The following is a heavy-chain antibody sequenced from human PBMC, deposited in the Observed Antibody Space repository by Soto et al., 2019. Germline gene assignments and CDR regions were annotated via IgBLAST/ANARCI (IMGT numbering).Heavy chain of an antibody. V-gene: IGHV4-31*03. D-gene: IGHD3-16*02. Sequence: SETLSLTCTVSGGSISSGGYYWSWIRQHPGKGLEWIGYIYYSGSTYYNPSLKSRVTISVDTSKNQFSLKLSSVTAADTAVYYCSGFTVRCVIAMYYFDYWGQGTLVTVSS. CDR3: SGFTVRCVIAMYYFDY. CDR2: IYYSGST. J-gene: IGHJ4*02. CDR1: GGSISSGGYY.